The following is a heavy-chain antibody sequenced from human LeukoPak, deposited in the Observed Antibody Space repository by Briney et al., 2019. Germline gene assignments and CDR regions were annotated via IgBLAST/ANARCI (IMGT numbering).Heavy chain of an antibody. D-gene: IGHD3-10*01. CDR2: IYYSGST. Sequence: SETLSLTCTVSGGSISNYYWSWIRQPPGKGLEWIGYIYYSGSTNYNPSLKSRVTISVDTSKNQFSLKLRSVTAADTAVFYCARHYCGSGNYLIDYWGQGTLVTVSS. J-gene: IGHJ4*02. V-gene: IGHV4-59*08. CDR1: GGSISNYY. CDR3: ARHYCGSGNYLIDY.